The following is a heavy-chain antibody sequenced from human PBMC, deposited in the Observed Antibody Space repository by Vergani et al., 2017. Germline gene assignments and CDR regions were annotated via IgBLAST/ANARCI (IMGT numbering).Heavy chain of an antibody. D-gene: IGHD2-2*01. V-gene: IGHV3-48*03. CDR1: GFTFSSYE. Sequence: EVQLVESGGGLVQPGGSLRLSCAASGFTFSSYEMNWVRQAPGKGLEWVSYISSSGSTIYYADSVKGRFTISRDNSKNTLYLQMNSLRAEDTAVYYCAKDMYCSSTSCYSDYGMDVWGQGTTVTVSS. J-gene: IGHJ6*02. CDR2: ISSSGSTI. CDR3: AKDMYCSSTSCYSDYGMDV.